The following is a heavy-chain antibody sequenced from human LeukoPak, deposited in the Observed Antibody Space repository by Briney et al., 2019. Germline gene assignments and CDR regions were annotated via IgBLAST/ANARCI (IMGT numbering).Heavy chain of an antibody. V-gene: IGHV1-2*02. CDR1: GYTFTGYY. Sequence: ASVTVSCKASGYTFTGYYFHWVRQAPGQGLEWMGWINPNTAGTNYAQKFLGGVTLTWDTSISTAYMELNRLTSDDTAVYYCATSAGDYRAGHYYYMGVWGKGTSVTVSS. D-gene: IGHD4-11*01. J-gene: IGHJ6*03. CDR3: ATSAGDYRAGHYYYMGV. CDR2: INPNTAGT.